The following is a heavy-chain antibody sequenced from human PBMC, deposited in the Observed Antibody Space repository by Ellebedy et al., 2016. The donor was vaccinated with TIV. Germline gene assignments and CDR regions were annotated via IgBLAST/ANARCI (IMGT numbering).Heavy chain of an antibody. CDR1: GYTFSNYY. Sequence: ASVKVSCXASGYTFSNYYMHWVRQSPGQGLEWMGVINPSGGSTSYAEKFQDRVTMTRDMSTSTVYMDLRSLRSDDTAVYYCARGYSASLPVFDPWGQGTLVTVSS. J-gene: IGHJ5*02. CDR3: ARGYSASLPVFDP. D-gene: IGHD2-15*01. CDR2: INPSGGST. V-gene: IGHV1-46*01.